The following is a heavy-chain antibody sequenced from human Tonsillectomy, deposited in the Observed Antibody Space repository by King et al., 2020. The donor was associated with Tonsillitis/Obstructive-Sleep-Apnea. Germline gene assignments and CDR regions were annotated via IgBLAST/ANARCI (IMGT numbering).Heavy chain of an antibody. CDR3: ARNRSIWESGYYYYCSMDV. Sequence: QLVQSGAEVKKPGASVKVSCQASGYSFTSYGISWVRQAPGQGLEWRGWISVYNGNTIYAQKFQGRVNVTTDTSTSTAYMELRSLRSDDTAVYYCARNRSIWESGYYYYCSMDVWGKGTTVTVSS. V-gene: IGHV1-18*01. CDR2: ISVYNGNT. D-gene: IGHD3-16*01. CDR1: GYSFTSYG. J-gene: IGHJ6*03.